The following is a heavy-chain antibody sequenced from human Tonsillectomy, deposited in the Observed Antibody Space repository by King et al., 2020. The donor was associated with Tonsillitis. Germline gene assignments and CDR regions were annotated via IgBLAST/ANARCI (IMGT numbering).Heavy chain of an antibody. J-gene: IGHJ2*01. CDR1: GFSLITRGMC. CDR3: ARGTYYYDSVRRSRYFDL. D-gene: IGHD3-10*01. CDR2: IDWDDDK. V-gene: IGHV2-70*01. Sequence: VTLKESGPALVKPTQTLTLTCTFSGFSLITRGMCVSWIRQPPGKALEWLALIDWDDDKYYSTSLKTRLTISKDTSKNQVVLTMTNVDPVDTATYYCARGTYYYDSVRRSRYFDLWGRGTLVTVSS.